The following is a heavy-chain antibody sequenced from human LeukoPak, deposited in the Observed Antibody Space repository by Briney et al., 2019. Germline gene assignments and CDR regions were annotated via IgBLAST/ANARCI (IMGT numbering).Heavy chain of an antibody. CDR1: GGSISSSSYY. CDR3: ARTRYYYGSRSYGAPYYFDY. D-gene: IGHD3-10*01. CDR2: IYYSGST. J-gene: IGHJ4*02. Sequence: SETLSLTCTVSGGSISSSSYYWGWIRQPPGKGLEWIGSIYYSGSTYYSPSLKSRVTISVDTSKNQFSLKLSSVTAADTAVYYCARTRYYYGSRSYGAPYYFDYWGQGTLVTVSS. V-gene: IGHV4-39*01.